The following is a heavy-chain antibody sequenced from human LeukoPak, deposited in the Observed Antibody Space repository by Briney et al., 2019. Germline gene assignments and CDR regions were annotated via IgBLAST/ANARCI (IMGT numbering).Heavy chain of an antibody. CDR3: AKAGAVVVVAAKFFDY. V-gene: IGHV3-30*02. CDR1: GFTFSSYG. CDR2: IRYDGRNK. J-gene: IGHJ4*02. Sequence: PGGSLRLSCAASGFTFSSYGMHWVRQAPGKGLDWVAFIRYDGRNKYYEDSVKGRFTISRDNSKNTLYLQMNSLRAVDTAVYYCAKAGAVVVVAAKFFDYWGQGTLVTVSS. D-gene: IGHD2-15*01.